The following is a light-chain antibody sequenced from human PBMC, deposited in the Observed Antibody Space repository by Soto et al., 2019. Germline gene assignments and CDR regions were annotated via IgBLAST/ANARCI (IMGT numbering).Light chain of an antibody. V-gene: IGLV1-51*01. Sequence: QSVLPQPPSVSAAPGQKVTISCSGSSSNTGNNYVSWYQQLPGTAPKLLIYDNNKRPSGIPDRFSGSKSGTSATLGITGLQTGDEADYYCGTWDSSLSVVVFGGGTKLTVL. CDR3: GTWDSSLSVVV. CDR1: SSNTGNNY. CDR2: DNN. J-gene: IGLJ2*01.